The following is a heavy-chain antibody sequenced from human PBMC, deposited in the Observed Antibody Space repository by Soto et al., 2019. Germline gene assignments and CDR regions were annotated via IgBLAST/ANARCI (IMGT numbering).Heavy chain of an antibody. D-gene: IGHD3-9*01. J-gene: IGHJ4*02. Sequence: GGSLRLSCAASGFTFSSYSMNWVRQAPGNGLEWVSYISSSSSTIYYADSVKGRFTISRDNAKDSLYLQMNSLRDEDTAVYYCARVGDILTGYYDFDYWGQGTLVTVSS. CDR3: ARVGDILTGYYDFDY. V-gene: IGHV3-48*02. CDR2: ISSSSSTI. CDR1: GFTFSSYS.